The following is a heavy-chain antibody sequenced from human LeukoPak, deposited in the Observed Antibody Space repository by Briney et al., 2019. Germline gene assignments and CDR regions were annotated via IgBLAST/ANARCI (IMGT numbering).Heavy chain of an antibody. CDR1: GFTFSSYA. CDR3: ARALAPDWYFDL. J-gene: IGHJ2*01. CDR2: ISYDGSNK. V-gene: IGHV3-30-3*01. Sequence: TGGSLRLSCAASGFTFSSYAMHWVRQAPGKGLEWVAVISYDGSNKYYADSVKGRFTISRDNSKNTLYLQMNSLRAEDTAVYYCARALAPDWYFDLWGRGTLVTVSS.